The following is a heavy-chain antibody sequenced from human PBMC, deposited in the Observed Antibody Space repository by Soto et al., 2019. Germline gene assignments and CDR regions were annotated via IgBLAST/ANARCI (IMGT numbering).Heavy chain of an antibody. CDR3: AKDIRTKGYFDWCHYMDV. Sequence: EVQLVESGGGLVQPGRSLRLSCAASGFTFDDYAMHWVRQAPGKGLEWVSGISWNSGSIGYADSVKGRFTISRDNAKNSLYLQMNSLRAEDTALYYCAKDIRTKGYFDWCHYMDVWGKGTTVTVSS. V-gene: IGHV3-9*01. CDR2: ISWNSGSI. CDR1: GFTFDDYA. J-gene: IGHJ6*03. D-gene: IGHD3-9*01.